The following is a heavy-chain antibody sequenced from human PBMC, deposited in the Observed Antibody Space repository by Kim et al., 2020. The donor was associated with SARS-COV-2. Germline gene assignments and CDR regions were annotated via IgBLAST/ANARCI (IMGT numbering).Heavy chain of an antibody. CDR3: ARGGGIAAAGSYGMDV. CDR1: GGTFSSYT. CDR2: IIPILGIA. Sequence: SVKVSCKASGGTFSSYTISWVRQAPGQGLEWMGRIIPILGIANYAQKFQGRVTITADKSTSTAYMELSSLRSEDTAVYYCARGGGIAAAGSYGMDVWGQGTTVTVSS. D-gene: IGHD6-13*01. J-gene: IGHJ6*02. V-gene: IGHV1-69*02.